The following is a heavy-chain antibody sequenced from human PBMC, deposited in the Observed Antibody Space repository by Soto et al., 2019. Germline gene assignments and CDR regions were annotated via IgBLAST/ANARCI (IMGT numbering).Heavy chain of an antibody. CDR2: FDPEDGET. J-gene: IGHJ4*02. Sequence: ASVKVSCKVSGFTLTELSIHWVRQAPGKGLEWMGGFDPEDGETIYAQKFQGRVTMTEDTSTDTAYMDLSGLRSEDTAVYYCAATYTVATITIDYWGQGTLVTVSS. CDR1: GFTLTELS. D-gene: IGHD5-12*01. V-gene: IGHV1-24*01. CDR3: AATYTVATITIDY.